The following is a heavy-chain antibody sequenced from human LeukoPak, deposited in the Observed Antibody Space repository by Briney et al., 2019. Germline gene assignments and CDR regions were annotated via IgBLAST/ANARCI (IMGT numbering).Heavy chain of an antibody. J-gene: IGHJ4*02. CDR1: GFTFNTYA. Sequence: GGSLRLSCAASGFTFNTYAMNWVRQAPGKGLEWVSSISGSGENTYYADSVKGRFTISRDKSKNTLSLQMNSLRAEDTAVYYCAKGSVNYDILTGSYFDYWGQGTLSPSPQ. V-gene: IGHV3-23*01. CDR2: ISGSGENT. D-gene: IGHD3-9*01. CDR3: AKGSVNYDILTGSYFDY.